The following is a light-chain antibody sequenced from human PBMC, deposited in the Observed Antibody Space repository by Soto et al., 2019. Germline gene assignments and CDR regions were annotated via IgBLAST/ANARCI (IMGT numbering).Light chain of an antibody. CDR1: SSDIGAYNY. CDR3: SSYTGGKAYWL. CDR2: EVS. J-gene: IGLJ2*01. V-gene: IGLV2-14*03. Sequence: QSVLTQPASVSGSPGQSISISFTGTSSDIGAYNYVSWYQQHPGKAPKLIIFEVSNRPSGVSNRFSGSKSGNTASLTIYGLQPEDEADYHCSSYTGGKAYWLFGGGTQLTVL.